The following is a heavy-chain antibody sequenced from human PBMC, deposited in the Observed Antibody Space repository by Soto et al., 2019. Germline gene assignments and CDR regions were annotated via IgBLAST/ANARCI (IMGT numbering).Heavy chain of an antibody. Sequence: PGGSLRLSCAGSGFSFSSYSMNWVRQAPGKGLEWVSSISSSSTAIFYGDSVKGRFIISRDNAENSLYLQMNSLRAEDTAVYYCAKDHLYSDYYYGKDVWGQGTTDIVSS. D-gene: IGHD4-4*01. CDR2: ISSSSTAI. CDR3: AKDHLYSDYYYGKDV. J-gene: IGHJ6*02. CDR1: GFSFSSYS. V-gene: IGHV3-21*04.